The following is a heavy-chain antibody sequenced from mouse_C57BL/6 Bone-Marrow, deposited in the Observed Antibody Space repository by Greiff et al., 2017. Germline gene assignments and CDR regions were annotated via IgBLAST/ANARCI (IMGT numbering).Heavy chain of an antibody. CDR2: FYPGSGSI. D-gene: IGHD1-1*01. Sequence: VMLVESGAELVKPGASVKLSCKASGYTFTEYTIHWVKQRSGQGLEWIGWFYPGSGSIKYNEKFKDKATLTADKSSSTVYMELSRLTSEDSAVXFCARHEVVYYGSSYGFAYWGQGTLVTVSA. CDR3: ARHEVVYYGSSYGFAY. V-gene: IGHV1-62-2*01. CDR1: GYTFTEYT. J-gene: IGHJ3*01.